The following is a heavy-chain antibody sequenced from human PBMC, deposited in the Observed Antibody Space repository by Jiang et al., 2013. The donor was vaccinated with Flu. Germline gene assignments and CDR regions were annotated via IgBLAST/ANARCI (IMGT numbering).Heavy chain of an antibody. V-gene: IGHV4-38-2*02. J-gene: IGHJ4*02. Sequence: LLKPSETLSLTCTVSGYSITSGYYWGWIRQPPGKGLEWIGSIFHSGSTYFNPSLKSRVAISVDTSKNQFSLKLSSLTAADTAVFYCARLISGYYFDYWGQGTLVTVSS. CDR3: ARLISGYYFDY. D-gene: IGHD3-10*01. CDR1: GYSITSGYY. CDR2: IFHSGST.